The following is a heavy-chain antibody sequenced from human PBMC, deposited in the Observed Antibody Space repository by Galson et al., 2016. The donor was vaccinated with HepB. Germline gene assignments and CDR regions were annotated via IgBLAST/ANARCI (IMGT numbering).Heavy chain of an antibody. J-gene: IGHJ3*02. CDR2: IIPIFGTA. CDR3: VRGRATSGAAFDI. D-gene: IGHD1-26*01. Sequence: SVKVSCKASGGTFSSYAISWVRQAPGQGLEWMGGIIPIFGTANYAQKFQGRVTITADESTSTAYMELSSLRSEDTAVYYCVRGRATSGAAFDIWGQGTMVTVSS. V-gene: IGHV1-69*13. CDR1: GGTFSSYA.